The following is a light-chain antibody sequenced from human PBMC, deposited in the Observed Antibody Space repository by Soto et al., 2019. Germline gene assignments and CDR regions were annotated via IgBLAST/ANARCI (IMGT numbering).Light chain of an antibody. Sequence: IVMTQTPLSSPGTLGQPASISCRSSQSLVYSDGHTYLSWLQQRPAQPLRLLIYETSNRFSGVPDRYSGSGAGTEFTRKLSRVEAEDVGVYCCMQARQFPHTVGQGTKLEIK. CDR1: QSLVYSDGHTY. V-gene: IGKV2-24*01. CDR3: MQARQFPHT. CDR2: ETS. J-gene: IGKJ2*01.